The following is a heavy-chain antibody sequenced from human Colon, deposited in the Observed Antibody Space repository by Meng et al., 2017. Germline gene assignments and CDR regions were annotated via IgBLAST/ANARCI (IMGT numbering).Heavy chain of an antibody. J-gene: IGHJ4*02. CDR3: ARGVDWAKSGNF. Sequence: QWRLRQWGAGLLKPSETLALTCAVYGGSFSDYYLTWIRQPPGTGLEWVGEIHPSGSTYYSPSLQSRVTITLDTSKNQFSLTLSSMTAADTAVYYCARGVDWAKSGNFWGQGTLVTVSS. D-gene: IGHD3-9*01. CDR1: GGSFSDYY. V-gene: IGHV4-34*01. CDR2: IHPSGST.